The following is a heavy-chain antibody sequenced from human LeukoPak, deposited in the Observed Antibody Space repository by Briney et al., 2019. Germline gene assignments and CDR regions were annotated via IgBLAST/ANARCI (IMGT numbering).Heavy chain of an antibody. CDR3: ARDLGRVXXXFDP. J-gene: IGHJ5*02. CDR1: GFTVSSNY. CDR2: IYSGGST. D-gene: IGHD3-10*01. V-gene: IGHV3-66*01. Sequence: GGSLRLSCAASGFTVSSNYMSWVRQAPGKGLEWGSVIYSGGSTYYADSVKGRFTISRDNSKNTLYLQMNSLRAEDTAVYYCARDLGRVXXXFDPWGQGTLVTVSS.